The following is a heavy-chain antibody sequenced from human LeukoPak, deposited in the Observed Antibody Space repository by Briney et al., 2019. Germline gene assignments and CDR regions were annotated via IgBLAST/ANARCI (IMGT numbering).Heavy chain of an antibody. Sequence: GGSLRLSCAASGFTFSSYGMHWARQAPGKGLEWVAFIRYDGSNKYYADSVKGRFTISRDNSKNTLYPQMNSLRAEDTAVYYCAKGSRDFDYWGQGTLVTVSS. V-gene: IGHV3-30*02. CDR3: AKGSRDFDY. CDR2: IRYDGSNK. J-gene: IGHJ4*02. CDR1: GFTFSSYG. D-gene: IGHD2-2*01.